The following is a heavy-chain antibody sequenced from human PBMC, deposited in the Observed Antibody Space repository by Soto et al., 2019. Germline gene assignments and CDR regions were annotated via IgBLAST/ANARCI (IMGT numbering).Heavy chain of an antibody. CDR2: IFHGGST. CDR1: GAPITWGDYS. CDR3: ASRDPGTSVDY. Sequence: PSETLSLTCAISGAPITWGDYSWNWIRQPPGKGLEWIGYIFHGGSTNYNPSLKSRVTISLDKSENQFSLKVTSLTAADTAVYYCASRDPGTSVDYWGQGTLVTVSS. J-gene: IGHJ4*02. V-gene: IGHV4-30-2*01. D-gene: IGHD1-7*01.